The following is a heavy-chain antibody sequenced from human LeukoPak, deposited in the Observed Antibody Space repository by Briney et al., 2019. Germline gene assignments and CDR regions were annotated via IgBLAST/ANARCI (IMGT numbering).Heavy chain of an antibody. CDR3: AREMVDCTDSSCPNRYYYGMDV. D-gene: IGHD2-8*02. V-gene: IGHV4-59*01. J-gene: IGHJ6*02. Sequence: SETLSLTCTVSGGSISGYYWSWTRQPPGKGLECIGYVHYSGSTSYNPSLKSRVTISVDTSKNQFSLKLSPVTAADTAVYYCAREMVDCTDSSCPNRYYYGMDVWGQGTTVTVSS. CDR1: GGSISGYY. CDR2: VHYSGST.